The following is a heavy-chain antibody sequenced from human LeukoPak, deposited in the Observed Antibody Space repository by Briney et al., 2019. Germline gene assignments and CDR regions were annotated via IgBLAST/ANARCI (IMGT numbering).Heavy chain of an antibody. CDR3: ARASSGYYWDFDY. V-gene: IGHV4-39*01. CDR2: IYYRGNT. D-gene: IGHD3-22*01. CDR1: GASISNYY. J-gene: IGHJ4*02. Sequence: NPSETLSLTCTVSGASISNYYWSWIRQPPGKGLGWVGSIYYRGNTYYNPSLKSRVTLSADTSKNQFSLKVTSVTAADTAVYYCARASSGYYWDFDYWGQGALVTVSS.